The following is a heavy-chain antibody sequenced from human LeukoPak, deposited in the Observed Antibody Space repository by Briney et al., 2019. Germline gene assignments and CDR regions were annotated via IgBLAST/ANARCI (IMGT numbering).Heavy chain of an antibody. V-gene: IGHV4-30-2*01. Sequence: SQTLSHTCTVSGGSIGSGGYFWSWIRQPPGKGLEFLGYIYDSVSTYYNPSLKSRVSISVDRSKNQFSLKLTSVTAADTAVYYCARSWHGSGTLDWFDPWGQGTLVTVSS. CDR1: GGSIGSGGYF. J-gene: IGHJ5*02. D-gene: IGHD3-10*01. CDR2: IYDSVST. CDR3: ARSWHGSGTLDWFDP.